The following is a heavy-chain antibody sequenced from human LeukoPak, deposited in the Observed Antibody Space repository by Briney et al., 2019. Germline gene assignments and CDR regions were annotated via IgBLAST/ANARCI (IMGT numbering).Heavy chain of an antibody. D-gene: IGHD6-19*01. CDR3: AITPGYSSGWYAY. V-gene: IGHV4-59*01. Sequence: SETLSLTCTVSGDFISSYYWNWIRQPPGEGLEWIGYIYYSGSTNYNPSLKSRVTISIDTSENQFSLKLSSVTAADTAVYYCAITPGYSSGWYAYWGQGTLVTVSS. J-gene: IGHJ4*02. CDR1: GDFISSYY. CDR2: IYYSGST.